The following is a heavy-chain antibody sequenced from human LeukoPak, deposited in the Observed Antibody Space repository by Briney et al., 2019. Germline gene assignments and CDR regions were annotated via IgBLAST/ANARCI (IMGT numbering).Heavy chain of an antibody. V-gene: IGHV4-31*03. CDR2: IYYSGTV. CDR3: ARLGMAASYFYDSSGDKFDY. J-gene: IGHJ4*02. D-gene: IGHD3-22*01. CDR1: GGSISSGDYY. Sequence: SETLSLTCTVSGGSISSGDYYWSWIRQHPGKGLEWMGHIYYSGTVYYNPSLRSRVSISVDTSKNQFSLRLSSVTVADTAVYYCARLGMAASYFYDSSGDKFDYWGQGTLVTVSS.